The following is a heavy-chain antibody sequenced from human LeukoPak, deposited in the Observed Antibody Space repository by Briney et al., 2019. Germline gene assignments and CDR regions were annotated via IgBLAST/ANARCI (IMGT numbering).Heavy chain of an antibody. CDR1: GFTFSDYY. V-gene: IGHV3-11*01. CDR3: AGDGDTTSKVDY. J-gene: IGHJ4*02. CDR2: ITRSGG. D-gene: IGHD7-27*01. Sequence: GGSLRLTCAASGFTFSDYYMSWIRQAPGKGLEWISYITRSGGFYADSVKGRFTISRDNAKNSLYLQMNSLRVEDTAVYYCAGDGDTTSKVDYLGQGTLVTVSS.